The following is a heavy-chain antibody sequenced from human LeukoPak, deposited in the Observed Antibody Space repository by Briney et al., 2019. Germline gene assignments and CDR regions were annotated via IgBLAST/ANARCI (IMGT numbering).Heavy chain of an antibody. V-gene: IGHV3-48*01. D-gene: IGHD6-19*01. CDR2: ITSISSAI. CDR3: ARDVLAVAADY. J-gene: IGHJ4*02. Sequence: GGSLRLSCAASGFTFSSYTMNWVRQAPGKGLEWVSYITSISSAIYYADSVKGRFTISRHNAKNSLYLQMNSMRTDDTAVYYCARDVLAVAADYWGQGTLVTVSS. CDR1: GFTFSSYT.